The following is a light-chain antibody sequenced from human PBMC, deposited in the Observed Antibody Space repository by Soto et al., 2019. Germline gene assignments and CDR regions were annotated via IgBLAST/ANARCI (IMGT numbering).Light chain of an antibody. CDR1: QSVGSY. CDR3: QQRSSWLYT. CDR2: DAS. J-gene: IGKJ2*01. Sequence: EIVLTQSPATLSLSPGERATLSCRASQSVGSYLAWYQEKPGQAPRLLIYDASNRATGIPARFSGSGSGTDFTLTISSLEPEDFAVYYCQQRSSWLYTFGQGTKLEIK. V-gene: IGKV3-11*01.